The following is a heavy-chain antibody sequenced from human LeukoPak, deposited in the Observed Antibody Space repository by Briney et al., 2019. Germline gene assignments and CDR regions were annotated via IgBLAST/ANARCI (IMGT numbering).Heavy chain of an antibody. V-gene: IGHV4-59*01. CDR2: IYYSGST. CDR3: ARGPGDYDFWSGYPNYYYYYMDV. Sequence: SETLSLTCTVSGGSISSYYWSWIRQPPGKGLEWIGYIYYSGSTNYNPSLKSRVTISVDTSKNQFSLKLSSVTAADTAVYYCARGPGDYDFWSGYPNYYYYYMDVWAKGPRSPSP. J-gene: IGHJ6*03. CDR1: GGSISSYY. D-gene: IGHD3-3*01.